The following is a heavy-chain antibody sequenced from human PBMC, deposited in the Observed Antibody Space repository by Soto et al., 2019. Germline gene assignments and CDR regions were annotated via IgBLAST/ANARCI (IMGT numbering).Heavy chain of an antibody. D-gene: IGHD6-13*01. CDR3: AREGAAAARMFDN. V-gene: IGHV1-46*02. CDR2: INPNGDTT. CDR1: GYTFNMYY. J-gene: IGHJ4*02. Sequence: QVQLVQSGAEVRNPGASVKLSCKASGYTFNMYYMHWVRQAPGQGLEWMGVINPNGDTTTYAQRSQGRLTMTRDTSTSTVYMDLTSLRSEDTAVYYCAREGAAAARMFDNWGQGTLVTVSS.